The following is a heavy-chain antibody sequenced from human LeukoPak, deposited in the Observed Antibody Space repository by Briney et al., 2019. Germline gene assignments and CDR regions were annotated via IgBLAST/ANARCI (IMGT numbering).Heavy chain of an antibody. CDR1: GGSFSGYY. J-gene: IGHJ6*03. D-gene: IGHD3-3*01. CDR2: INHSGST. CDR3: ARGPANYDFWSGYYHYYYYMDV. Sequence: PSETLSLTCAVYGGSFSGYYWSWIRQPPGKGLEWIGGINHSGSTNYNPSLKSRVTISVDTSKNQFSLKLSSVTAADTAVYYCARGPANYDFWSGYYHYYYYMDVWGKGTTVTVSS. V-gene: IGHV4-34*01.